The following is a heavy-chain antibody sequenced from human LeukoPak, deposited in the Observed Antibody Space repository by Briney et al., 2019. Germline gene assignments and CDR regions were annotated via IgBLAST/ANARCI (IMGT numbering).Heavy chain of an antibody. CDR3: ASRIIDFGVVIILSHFDY. CDR1: GGTFSSYA. CDR2: IIPIFGTA. D-gene: IGHD3-3*01. Sequence: ASVKVSCKASGGTFSSYAISWVRQAPGQGLEWMGGIIPIFGTANYAQKFQGRVTITADESTSTAYMELSSLRSEDTAVYYCASRIIDFGVVIILSHFDYWGQGTLVTVSS. V-gene: IGHV1-69*13. J-gene: IGHJ4*02.